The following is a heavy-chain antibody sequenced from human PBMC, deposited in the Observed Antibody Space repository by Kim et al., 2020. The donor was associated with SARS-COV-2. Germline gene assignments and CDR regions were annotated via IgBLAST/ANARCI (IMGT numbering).Heavy chain of an antibody. V-gene: IGHV3-49*04. J-gene: IGHJ4*02. D-gene: IGHD3-10*01. CDR3: TRVDPWFGGTDY. CDR1: GFTFGDYA. Sequence: GGSLRLSCTASGFTFGDYAMSWVRQAPGKGLEWVGFIRSKAYGGTTEYAASVKGRFTISRDDSKSIAYLQMNSLKTEDTAVYYCTRVDPWFGGTDYWGQGTLVTVSS. CDR2: IRSKAYGGTT.